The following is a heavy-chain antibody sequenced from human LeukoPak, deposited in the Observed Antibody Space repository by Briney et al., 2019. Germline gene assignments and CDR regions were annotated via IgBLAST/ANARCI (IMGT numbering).Heavy chain of an antibody. V-gene: IGHV3-73*01. CDR3: TNYDSSGSAFQH. J-gene: IGHJ1*01. D-gene: IGHD3-22*01. CDR1: GFTFSGAG. Sequence: GGSLRLSCAASGFTFSGAGMHWVRQASGKGLEWVGRIRSKANSYATAYAASVKGRFTISRDDSKNTAYLQMNSLKTEDTAVYYCTNYDSSGSAFQHWGQGTLVTVSS. CDR2: IRSKANSYAT.